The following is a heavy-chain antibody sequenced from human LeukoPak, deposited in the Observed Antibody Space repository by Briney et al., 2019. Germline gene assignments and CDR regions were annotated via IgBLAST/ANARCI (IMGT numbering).Heavy chain of an antibody. J-gene: IGHJ6*02. D-gene: IGHD3-16*01. CDR3: ATYTHWVAGDV. V-gene: IGHV3-7*01. CDR1: GFTFSDSW. CDR2: MNQDGSEK. Sequence: PGGSLGLSCAASGFTFSDSWMSWVRQAPGKGLEWVANMNQDGSEKDYVDSVKGRFTISRDNARNSLYLQMGSLRAEDTAVYYCATYTHWVAGDVWGQGTTVTVSS.